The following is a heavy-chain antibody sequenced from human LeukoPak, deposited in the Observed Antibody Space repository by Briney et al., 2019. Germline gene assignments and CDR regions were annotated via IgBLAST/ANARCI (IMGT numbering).Heavy chain of an antibody. Sequence: PSDTLSLTCTHPGGSISSHHLSWIRHPPPKGLEWIARINTSGSTNYKPSPLSPVTMSVDTSKNQFSLKLSSVTAADTAVYYCAVPAAIAGIYYYGMDVWGQGTTVTVSS. CDR3: AVPAAIAGIYYYGMDV. D-gene: IGHD2-2*02. CDR1: GGSISSHH. CDR2: INTSGST. J-gene: IGHJ6*02. V-gene: IGHV4-4*07.